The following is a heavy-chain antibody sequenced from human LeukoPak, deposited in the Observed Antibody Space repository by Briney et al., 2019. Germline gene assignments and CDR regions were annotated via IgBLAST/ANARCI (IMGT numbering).Heavy chain of an antibody. CDR1: GYTFTSYY. V-gene: IGHV1-46*01. J-gene: IGHJ4*02. CDR2: INPSGGST. D-gene: IGHD6-13*01. CDR3: ARDLGSSSWPFDY. Sequence: ASVKVSCKASGYTFTSYYMHWVRQAPGQGLEWMGIINPSGGSTSYAQKFQGRVTMTRDMSTSTAYMELSRLRSDDTAVYYCARDLGSSSWPFDYWGQGTLVTVSS.